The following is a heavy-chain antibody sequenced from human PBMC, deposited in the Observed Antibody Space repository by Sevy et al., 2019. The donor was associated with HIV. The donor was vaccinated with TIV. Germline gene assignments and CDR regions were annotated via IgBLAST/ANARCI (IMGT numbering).Heavy chain of an antibody. D-gene: IGHD3-22*01. CDR3: AKGGSTSGYYLNYFAY. J-gene: IGHJ4*02. Sequence: GGSLRLPCAASGFTFNNYAMTWVRQAPGKGLEWVSAVRGGGDTTYYADSVKGRFTISRDNSKNTLYLQMNSLRAEDTAVYYCAKGGSTSGYYLNYFAYWGQGTLVTVSS. CDR1: GFTFNNYA. CDR2: VRGGGDTT. V-gene: IGHV3-23*01.